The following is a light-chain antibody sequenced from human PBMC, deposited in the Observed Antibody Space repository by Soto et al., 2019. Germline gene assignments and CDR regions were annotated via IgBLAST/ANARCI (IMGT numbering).Light chain of an antibody. J-gene: IGLJ2*01. V-gene: IGLV1-51*01. CDR1: SSNIGNNY. CDR2: DNN. CDR3: LLYYGGAVV. Sequence: QSVLTQPPSVSAAPGQKVTISCSGSSSNIGNNYVSWYQQLPGTAPKLLIYDNNKRPSGIPGRFSGSKSGTSATLGITVLQTGDEAEYYCLLYYGGAVVFGGGTKVTVL.